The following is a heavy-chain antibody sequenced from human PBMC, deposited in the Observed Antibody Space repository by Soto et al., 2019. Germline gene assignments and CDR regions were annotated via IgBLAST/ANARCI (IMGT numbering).Heavy chain of an antibody. D-gene: IGHD6-13*01. V-gene: IGHV4-39*01. CDR2: INYSGST. CDR1: GGSISSGDFY. J-gene: IGHJ4*02. Sequence: SETLSLTCTVSGGSISSGDFYWGWIRQPPGMGLEWIGSINYSGSTYYNPSLRSRVTISVDTSKNQFSLEKSSVTAADTAIYYCARHSVSGWFFDYWGQGTLVTVSS. CDR3: ARHSVSGWFFDY.